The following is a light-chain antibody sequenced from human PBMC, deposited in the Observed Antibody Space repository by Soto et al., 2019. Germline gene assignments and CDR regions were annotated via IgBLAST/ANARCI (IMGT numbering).Light chain of an antibody. CDR1: QSVSSSY. V-gene: IGKV3-20*01. J-gene: IGKJ2*01. CDR3: QQYGISPDT. CDR2: SAF. Sequence: EIVLTQSPGTLSLSPGDRATLSCGTSQSVSSSYLAWYQQKPGQAPRLLIYSAFSRATGIPDRFSGSGSGRECTLTIIRLEPEDFAVDYCQQYGISPDTFGQGTKLEI.